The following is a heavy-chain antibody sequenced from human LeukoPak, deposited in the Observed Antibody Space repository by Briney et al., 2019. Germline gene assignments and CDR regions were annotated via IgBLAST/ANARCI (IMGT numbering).Heavy chain of an antibody. CDR2: IYYSGST. D-gene: IGHD3-22*01. V-gene: IGHV4-39*01. CDR1: GGSISSSSYY. CDR3: ARTRISMYYYDSSGEGFFDY. Sequence: SETLSLTCTVPGGSISSSSYYWGWIRQPPGKGLDWIGSIYYSGSTYYNPSLKSRVTISVDTSNNQFSLNLSTVTAADTAMYYCARTRISMYYYDSSGEGFFDYWGRGTLVTVSS. J-gene: IGHJ4*02.